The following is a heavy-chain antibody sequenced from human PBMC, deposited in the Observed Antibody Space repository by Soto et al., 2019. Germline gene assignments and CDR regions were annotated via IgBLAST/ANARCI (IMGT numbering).Heavy chain of an antibody. V-gene: IGHV3-23*01. D-gene: IGHD3-10*01. CDR3: AKDRYGSGSYYLPDY. CDR2: ISGSGGST. J-gene: IGHJ4*02. Sequence: GGSLRLSCAASGFTFSNAWMSWVRQAPGKGLEWVSAISGSGGSTYYADSVKGRFTISRDNSKNTLYLQMNSLRAEDTAVYYCAKDRYGSGSYYLPDYWGQGTLVTVSS. CDR1: GFTFSNAW.